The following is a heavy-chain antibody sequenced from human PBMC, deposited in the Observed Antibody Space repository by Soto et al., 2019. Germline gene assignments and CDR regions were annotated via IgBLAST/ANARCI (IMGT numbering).Heavy chain of an antibody. CDR3: ARDLDYSSGWIKGNFDY. J-gene: IGHJ4*02. Sequence: ASVKVSCKASGGTFSSYAISWVRQAPGQGLEWMGGIIPIFGTANYAQKFQGRVTITADESTSTAYMELSSLRSEDTAVYYCARDLDYSSGWIKGNFDYWGQGTLVTVSS. D-gene: IGHD6-19*01. CDR2: IIPIFGTA. CDR1: GGTFSSYA. V-gene: IGHV1-69*13.